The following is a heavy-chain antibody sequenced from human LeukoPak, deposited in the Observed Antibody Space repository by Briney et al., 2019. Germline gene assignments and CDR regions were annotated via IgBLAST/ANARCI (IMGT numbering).Heavy chain of an antibody. J-gene: IGHJ4*02. CDR2: IYHSGST. D-gene: IGHD3-3*01. CDR3: ARILGPQSSTYYDFWSGYYFDY. CDR1: GYSISSGYY. V-gene: IGHV4-38-2*01. Sequence: SETLSLTCAVSGYSISSGYYWGWIRQPPGKGLEWIGSIYHSGSTYYNPSLKSRVTISVDTSKNQFSLKLSSVTPADTAVYYCARILGPQSSTYYDFWSGYYFDYWGQGTLVTVSS.